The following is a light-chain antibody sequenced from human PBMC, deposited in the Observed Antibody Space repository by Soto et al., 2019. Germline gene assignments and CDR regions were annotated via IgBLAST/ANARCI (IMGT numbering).Light chain of an antibody. CDR3: QLRTNWPPEFT. J-gene: IGKJ3*01. V-gene: IGKV3D-20*02. CDR2: DTS. CDR1: QSVSSNF. Sequence: EIVLTQSPGTLSLSPGERATLSCRTSQSVSSNFLAWYQQIPGQAPRLLVYDTSSRATAIPDRFSGSGSGTDFTLTISRLEPEDFAVYYCQLRTNWPPEFTFGPGTKVDIK.